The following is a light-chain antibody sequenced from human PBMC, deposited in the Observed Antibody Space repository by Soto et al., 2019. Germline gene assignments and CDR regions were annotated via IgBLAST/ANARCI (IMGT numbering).Light chain of an antibody. CDR3: QQYYSYPRT. V-gene: IGKV3-20*01. Sequence: EIVLTQSPGTLSLSPGERATLSCRASQSVSSSYLAWYQQKPGQAPRLLIYGASSRATGIPDRFSGSGSGTDFTLTISRLQSEDSATYYCQQYYSYPRTFGQGTKV. J-gene: IGKJ1*01. CDR2: GAS. CDR1: QSVSSSY.